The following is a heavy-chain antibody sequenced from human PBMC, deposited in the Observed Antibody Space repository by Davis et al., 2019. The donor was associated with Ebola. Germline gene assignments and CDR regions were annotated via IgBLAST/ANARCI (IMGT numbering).Heavy chain of an antibody. Sequence: AASVKVSCKASGGTFSSYAISWVRQAPGQGLEWMGRIIPILGIENYAQKFQGRVTITADKSTSTAYMELSSLRSEDTAVYYCARDRVAYYFDYWGQGTLVTVSS. J-gene: IGHJ4*02. CDR3: ARDRVAYYFDY. CDR1: GGTFSSYA. V-gene: IGHV1-69*04. CDR2: IIPILGIE.